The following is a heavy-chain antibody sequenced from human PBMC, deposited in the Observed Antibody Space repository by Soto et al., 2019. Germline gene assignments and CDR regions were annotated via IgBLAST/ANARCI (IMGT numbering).Heavy chain of an antibody. V-gene: IGHV3-23*01. CDR1: GFTFSLCA. CDR3: AKIPPDYRFVYSLDQ. Sequence: EVQLLESGGGLVQPGGSLRLSCAASGFTFSLCAMSWVRQAPGKGLEWVSGINGNGGGTYYADSVQGRFSISRDNSKNTVYLQMNSLRAEDTAVYYCAKIPPDYRFVYSLDQWGKGILVTVSS. J-gene: IGHJ4*02. D-gene: IGHD4-4*01. CDR2: INGNGGGT.